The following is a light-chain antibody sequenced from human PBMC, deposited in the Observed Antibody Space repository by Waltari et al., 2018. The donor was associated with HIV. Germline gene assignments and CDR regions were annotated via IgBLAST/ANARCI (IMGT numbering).Light chain of an antibody. Sequence: ALTQPASVSGSPGQSNTISCSGTSGDVGGYNFVSWYQKNPGKAPKLIIYNVSSRPSGFSTRFSGSRSANTASLTISGLQVEDEADYFCSSRKRSGPRYVLFGGGTRLTVL. CDR2: NVS. J-gene: IGLJ2*01. CDR1: SGDVGGYNF. V-gene: IGLV2-14*03. CDR3: SSRKRSGPRYVL.